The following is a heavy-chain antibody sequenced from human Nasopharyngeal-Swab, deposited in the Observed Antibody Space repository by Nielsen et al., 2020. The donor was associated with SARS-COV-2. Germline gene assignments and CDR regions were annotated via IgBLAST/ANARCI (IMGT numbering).Heavy chain of an antibody. J-gene: IGHJ4*02. CDR2: IGDKDHNYAT. Sequence: VRQAPGKGLEWLGRIGDKDHNYATTYGASVKGRFTISGDDSKNTAFLQMDSLKTEDTALYYCTTDFYFDYWGQGTLVTVSS. CDR3: TTDFYFDY. V-gene: IGHV3-73*01.